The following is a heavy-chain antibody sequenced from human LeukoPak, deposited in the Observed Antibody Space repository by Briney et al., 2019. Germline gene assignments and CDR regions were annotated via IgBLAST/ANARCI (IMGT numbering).Heavy chain of an antibody. J-gene: IGHJ1*01. Sequence: PSETLSLTCAVSGGSMSSFYWSWIRQPPGKGLEWIGYIYHSGSTNYNPSLKSRVTISVDASKNQFSLNLTSVTAADTAVYYCARHGRYSSGWLQDWGQDTLVTVSS. CDR1: GGSMSSFY. CDR3: ARHGRYSSGWLQD. D-gene: IGHD6-19*01. CDR2: IYHSGST. V-gene: IGHV4-59*08.